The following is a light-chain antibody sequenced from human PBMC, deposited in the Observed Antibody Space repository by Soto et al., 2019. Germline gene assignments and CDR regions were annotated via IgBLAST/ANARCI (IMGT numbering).Light chain of an antibody. CDR1: QSVLSSSNNKNY. Sequence: DIVMTQSPDSLAVSLGERATINCKSSQSVLSSSNNKNYLAWYQQRPRQPPKLLIYWASTRQSGVPDRFSGSGSGTDFTLTISSLQAEDVAVYYCHQYCTTPWTFGQGTKVEIK. V-gene: IGKV4-1*01. CDR2: WAS. J-gene: IGKJ1*01. CDR3: HQYCTTPWT.